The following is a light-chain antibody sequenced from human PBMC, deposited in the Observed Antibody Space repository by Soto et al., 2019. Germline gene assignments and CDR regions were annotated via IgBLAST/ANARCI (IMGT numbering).Light chain of an antibody. CDR1: QSVSSS. Sequence: EIVMTQSPATLSVSPGERATLSCRASQSVSSSLAWYQQKPGQAPRLLIYGASTRATGIPARFSGSGSGTEFTLTISSLQSEDFAVYYCQQYNNWWTFGQGTKVETK. J-gene: IGKJ1*01. CDR2: GAS. V-gene: IGKV3-15*01. CDR3: QQYNNWWT.